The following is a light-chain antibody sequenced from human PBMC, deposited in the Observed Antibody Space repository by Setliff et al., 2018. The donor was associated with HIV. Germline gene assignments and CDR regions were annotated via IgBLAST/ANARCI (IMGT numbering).Light chain of an antibody. CDR1: SSDVGAYKY. CDR3: SSYTRSSTL. CDR2: DVS. J-gene: IGLJ2*01. Sequence: QSVLTQPASVSGSPGQSITISCTGTSSDVGAYKYVSWCQQHPGKAPKLMIYDVSNRPSGVSNRFSGSKSGNTASLTISGLQAEDEADYYCSSYTRSSTLFGGGTKVTVL. V-gene: IGLV2-14*03.